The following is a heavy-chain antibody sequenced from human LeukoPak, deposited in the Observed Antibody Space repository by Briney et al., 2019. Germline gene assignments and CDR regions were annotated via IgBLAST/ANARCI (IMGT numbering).Heavy chain of an antibody. CDR2: IYTSGST. J-gene: IGHJ5*02. Sequence: SETLSLTCTVSGGSISSGSYYWSWIRPPAGKGLEWIGRIYTSGSTNYNPSLKSRVTISVDTSKNQFSLKLSSVTTTDTAVYYCGRHTSAAAFPQFDPWGQGTLVTVSS. CDR3: GRHTSAAAFPQFDP. V-gene: IGHV4-61*02. CDR1: GGSISSGSYY. D-gene: IGHD6-13*01.